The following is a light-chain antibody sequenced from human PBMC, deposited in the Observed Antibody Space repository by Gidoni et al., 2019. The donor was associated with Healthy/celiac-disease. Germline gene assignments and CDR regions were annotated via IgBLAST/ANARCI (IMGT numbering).Light chain of an antibody. CDR1: QSISSY. CDR2: ASS. Sequence: IQMTQSPSSLSASVGDRVTITCRASQSISSYFNWYQQKPGKATKLLIYASSSLQSGVPSRFSGSGSGTDFTLTISRLQPEDFATYYCQQSYSTLTFGGGTKVEIK. J-gene: IGKJ4*01. V-gene: IGKV1-39*01. CDR3: QQSYSTLT.